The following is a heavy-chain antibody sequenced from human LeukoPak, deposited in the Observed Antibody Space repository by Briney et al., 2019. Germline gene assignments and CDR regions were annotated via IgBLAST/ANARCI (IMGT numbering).Heavy chain of an antibody. Sequence: PSGTLSLTCAVYGGSSSGYYWSWIRQPPGKGVEGIGVINYSGRSNSNPSLTSRVTISVDTSKNQFSLKLSSVTAADTAAYYRARGPDCMDVWGQGTTVTVSS. CDR1: GGSSSGYY. CDR2: INYSGRS. J-gene: IGHJ6*02. V-gene: IGHV4-34*01. CDR3: ARGPDCMDV.